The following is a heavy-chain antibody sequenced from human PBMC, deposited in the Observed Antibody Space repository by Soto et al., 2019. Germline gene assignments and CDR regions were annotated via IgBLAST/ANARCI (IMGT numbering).Heavy chain of an antibody. CDR3: ARGGIVGAAIAFDI. Sequence: EVQLVESGGGLVQPGGSLRLSCAASGFTFSSYEMNWVRQAPGKGLEWVSYISSSGSTIYYADSVKGRFTISRDNAKISLYLQMNSLRAEDKAVYYCARGGIVGAAIAFDIWGQGTMVTVSS. CDR1: GFTFSSYE. J-gene: IGHJ3*02. D-gene: IGHD1-26*01. V-gene: IGHV3-48*03. CDR2: ISSSGSTI.